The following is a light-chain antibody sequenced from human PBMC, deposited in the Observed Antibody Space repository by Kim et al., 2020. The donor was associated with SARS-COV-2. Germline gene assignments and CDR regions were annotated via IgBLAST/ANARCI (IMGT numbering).Light chain of an antibody. CDR1: KLEDKY. Sequence: SYELTQPPSVSVSPGQTASITGSGDKLEDKYACWYQQKPGQSPVLVIYQDSKRPSGIPERFSGSNSGNTATLTISGTQAMDEADYYCQAWDSSTEVFGGGTQLTVL. V-gene: IGLV3-1*01. CDR2: QDS. CDR3: QAWDSSTEV. J-gene: IGLJ3*02.